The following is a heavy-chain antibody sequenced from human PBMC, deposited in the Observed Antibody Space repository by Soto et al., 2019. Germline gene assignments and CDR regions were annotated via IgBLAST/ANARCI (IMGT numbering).Heavy chain of an antibody. V-gene: IGHV3-30-3*01. Sequence: GGSLRLSCAASGFTFISYAMHWVRQAPGKGLEWVAVISYDGSNKYYADSVKGRFTISRDNSKNTLYLQMNSLRAEDTAVYYCARDLVVVPAAIPGGPFDYWGQGTLVTVSS. D-gene: IGHD2-2*02. CDR2: ISYDGSNK. CDR3: ARDLVVVPAAIPGGPFDY. CDR1: GFTFISYA. J-gene: IGHJ4*02.